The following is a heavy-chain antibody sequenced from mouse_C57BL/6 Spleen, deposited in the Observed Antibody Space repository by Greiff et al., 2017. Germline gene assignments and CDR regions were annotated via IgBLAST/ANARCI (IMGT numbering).Heavy chain of an antibody. CDR2: IDPETGGT. J-gene: IGHJ4*01. CDR1: GYTFTDYE. D-gene: IGHD1-1*01. CDR3: TITTVVARAMDY. V-gene: IGHV1-15*01. Sequence: VQLVESGAELVRPGASVTLSCKASGYTFTDYEMHWVKQTPVHGLEWIGAIDPETGGTAYNQKFKGKAILTADKSSSTAYMELRSLTSEDSAVYYCTITTVVARAMDYWGEGTSVTVSS.